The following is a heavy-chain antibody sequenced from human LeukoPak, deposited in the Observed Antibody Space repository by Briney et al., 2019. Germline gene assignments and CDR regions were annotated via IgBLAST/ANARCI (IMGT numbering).Heavy chain of an antibody. V-gene: IGHV1-46*01. Sequence: ASVKVSCKASGDTFTNYYMHWLRQAPGQGLEWMGIIKSSDYSTTYAQKFQGRVTMTRDTSTSTVYMELSSLRSEDTAVYYCARDSGRWSFDYWGQGTLVAVSS. D-gene: IGHD2-15*01. CDR3: ARDSGRWSFDY. J-gene: IGHJ4*02. CDR1: GDTFTNYY. CDR2: IKSSDYST.